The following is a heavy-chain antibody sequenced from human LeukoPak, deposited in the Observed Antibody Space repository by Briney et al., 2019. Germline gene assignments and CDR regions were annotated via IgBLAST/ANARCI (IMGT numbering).Heavy chain of an antibody. V-gene: IGHV3-30*02. CDR2: IRYDSRII. Sequence: GGSLRLSCTTSGFSFSFYGIHWVRQAPGKGLAWVAFIRYDSRIIHYADSVKGRFTISRDNSRNTLYLQMNSLRAEDTAVYYCAKVQRGTSTGPFDYWGPGTLVTVSS. J-gene: IGHJ4*02. D-gene: IGHD1-14*01. CDR1: GFSFSFYG. CDR3: AKVQRGTSTGPFDY.